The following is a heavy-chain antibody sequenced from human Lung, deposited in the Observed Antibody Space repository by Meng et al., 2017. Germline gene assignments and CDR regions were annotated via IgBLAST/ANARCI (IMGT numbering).Heavy chain of an antibody. CDR2: IDPKSGDT. J-gene: IGHJ4*02. CDR3: ARDEDISAAGKLFGDY. V-gene: IGHV1-2*06. CDR1: GYNFPDYW. Sequence: GEWGQAGAEGKKPGASVKVSCKPSGYNFPDYWLHWVRRAPGQGLEWMGRIDPKSGDTHYAQRFQGRVTMTGDTSISTAYMELSGLRPDDTAMYYCARDEDISAAGKLFGDYWGQGTLVTVSS. D-gene: IGHD6-13*01.